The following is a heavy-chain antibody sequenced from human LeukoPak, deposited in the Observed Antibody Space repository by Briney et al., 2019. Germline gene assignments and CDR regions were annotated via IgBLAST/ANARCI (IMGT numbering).Heavy chain of an antibody. V-gene: IGHV3-48*01. Sequence: GGSLRLSWAASGFIFSTYSMNLGRQAPGKGLEWVSYISSSSSTIYSADSVKGRFTISRDNAKNSLYLQINTLRAEDTAVYYCARGPGGAFDFWGQGAMVTVSS. CDR3: ARGPGGAFDF. D-gene: IGHD1-1*01. CDR2: ISSSSSTI. J-gene: IGHJ3*01. CDR1: GFIFSTYS.